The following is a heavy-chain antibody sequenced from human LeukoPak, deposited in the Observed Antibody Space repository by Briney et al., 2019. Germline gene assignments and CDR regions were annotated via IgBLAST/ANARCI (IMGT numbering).Heavy chain of an antibody. CDR1: GGSISSSNW. CDR3: ASTVGWLQFGLAIYH. V-gene: IGHV4-4*02. CDR2: IYHSGST. J-gene: IGHJ5*02. Sequence: PSETLSLTCTVSGGSISSSNWWSWVRQPPGKGLEWIGEIYHSGSTNYNPSLKSRVTISVDKSKNQFSLKLRSVTAADTATYYCASTVGWLQFGLAIYHWGQGTLVTVSS. D-gene: IGHD5-24*01.